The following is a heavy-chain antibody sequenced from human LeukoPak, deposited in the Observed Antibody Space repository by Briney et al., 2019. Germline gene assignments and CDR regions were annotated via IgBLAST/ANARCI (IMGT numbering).Heavy chain of an antibody. J-gene: IGHJ4*02. V-gene: IGHV7-4-1*02. CDR2: INTNTGNP. Sequence: ASVKVSCTASGYTFTIYAMNWVRQAPGQGLEWMGWINTNTGNPTYTQGFTGRFVFSLDTSVSTAYLQISSLTAEDTAVYYFARASPGRGDYWGQGTLVTVSS. CDR3: ARASPGRGDY. CDR1: GYTFTIYA.